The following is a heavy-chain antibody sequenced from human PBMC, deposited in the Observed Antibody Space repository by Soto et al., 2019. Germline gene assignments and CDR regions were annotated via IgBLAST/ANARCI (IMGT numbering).Heavy chain of an antibody. CDR3: ARDYYDSSGYYYFDF. CDR2: IIPIFGTA. J-gene: IGHJ4*02. CDR1: GGTFSSYA. Sequence: GASVKVSCKASGGTFSSYAISWVRQAPGQGLEWMGGIIPIFGTANYAQKLQGRVTMTTDTSTSTAYMELRSLRSDDTAVYYCARDYYDSSGYYYFDFWGQGTLVTVSS. D-gene: IGHD3-22*01. V-gene: IGHV1-69*05.